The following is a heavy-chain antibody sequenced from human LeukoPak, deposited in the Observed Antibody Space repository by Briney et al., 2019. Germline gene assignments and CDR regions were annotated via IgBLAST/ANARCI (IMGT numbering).Heavy chain of an antibody. CDR1: GFTFSSYA. CDR2: LSAGGAST. Sequence: GGSLRLSCAASGFTFSSYAMSWVRQAPGKGLEWVSTLSAGGASTYHADSVKGRFTISRDNSKNTLYLQMNSLRAEDTAVYYCAKGRVTEDYWGQGTLVTVSS. CDR3: AKGRVTEDY. V-gene: IGHV3-23*01. D-gene: IGHD4-11*01. J-gene: IGHJ4*02.